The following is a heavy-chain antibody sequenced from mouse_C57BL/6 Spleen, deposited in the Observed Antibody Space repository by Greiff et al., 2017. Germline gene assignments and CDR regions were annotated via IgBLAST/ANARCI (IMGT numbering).Heavy chain of an antibody. V-gene: IGHV1-4*01. Sequence: QVQLQQSGAELARPGASVKMSCKASGYTFTSYTMHWVKQRPGQGLEWIGYINPSSGYTKYNQKFKDKATLTADKSSSTAYMQLSSLTSEDSAVYYCARSKAQATKYYFDYWGQGTTLTVSS. D-gene: IGHD3-2*02. CDR2: INPSSGYT. CDR1: GYTFTSYT. J-gene: IGHJ2*01. CDR3: ARSKAQATKYYFDY.